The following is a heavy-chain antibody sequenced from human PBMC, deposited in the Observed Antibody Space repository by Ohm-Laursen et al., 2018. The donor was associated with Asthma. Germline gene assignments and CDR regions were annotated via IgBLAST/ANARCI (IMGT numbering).Heavy chain of an antibody. V-gene: IGHV1-8*01. J-gene: IGHJ4*02. CDR2: MNPNSGNT. D-gene: IGHD2-15*01. CDR1: GYTFTNYD. CDR3: ARGCSGGSCYSWRLIDF. Sequence: ASVKVSCKASGYTFTNYDINWVRQATGQGLEWMGWMNPNSGNTGYAQKFQGRVTMTRNTSISTAYMELSSLRSEDTAVYYCARGCSGGSCYSWRLIDFWGQGTLATVSS.